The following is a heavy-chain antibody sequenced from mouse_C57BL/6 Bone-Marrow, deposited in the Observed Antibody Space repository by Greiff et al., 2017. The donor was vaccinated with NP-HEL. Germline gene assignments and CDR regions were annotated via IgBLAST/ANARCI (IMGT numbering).Heavy chain of an antibody. CDR1: GYTFTSYT. CDR3: ARLLRDYYAMDY. J-gene: IGHJ4*01. D-gene: IGHD1-1*01. Sequence: LQESGAELARPGASVKMSCKASGYTFTSYTMHWVKQRPGQGLEWIGYINPSSGYTKYNQKFKDKATLTADKSSSTAYMQLSSLTSEDSAVYYCARLLRDYYAMDYWGQGTSVTVSS. CDR2: INPSSGYT. V-gene: IGHV1-4*01.